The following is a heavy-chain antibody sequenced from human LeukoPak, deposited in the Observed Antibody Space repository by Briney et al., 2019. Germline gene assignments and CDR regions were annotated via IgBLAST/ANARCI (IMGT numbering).Heavy chain of an antibody. J-gene: IGHJ5*02. Sequence: ASVKVSCKTSGFTFRTYGIIWVRQAPGQGLEWVGWIGNYNGDTNYAQNFQGRVTMTTDTSTNTAYMELRSLRSDDTAMYYCARGLGTYSVSGHKYDTLWSDPWGQGTLVTVSS. CDR2: IGNYNGDT. V-gene: IGHV1-18*01. D-gene: IGHD3-10*01. CDR1: GFTFRTYG. CDR3: ARGLGTYSVSGHKYDTLWSDP.